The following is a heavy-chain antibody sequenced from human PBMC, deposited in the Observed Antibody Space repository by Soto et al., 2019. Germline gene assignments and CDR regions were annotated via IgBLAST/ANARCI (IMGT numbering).Heavy chain of an antibody. D-gene: IGHD6-13*01. CDR2: IVPVFPSV. J-gene: IGHJ6*02. CDR1: GGAFNNYA. Sequence: QVQLVQSGAEVKRPGSSVKVSCKASGGAFNNYAIYWVRQAPGQGLEWLGTIVPVFPSVYYAPRFQGRLTITADGATDTVYMMLTSLKSEDTVVYYCAREMPSTAAAYFYYSLNVWGQVTSGTVAS. CDR3: AREMPSTAAAYFYYSLNV. V-gene: IGHV1-69*18.